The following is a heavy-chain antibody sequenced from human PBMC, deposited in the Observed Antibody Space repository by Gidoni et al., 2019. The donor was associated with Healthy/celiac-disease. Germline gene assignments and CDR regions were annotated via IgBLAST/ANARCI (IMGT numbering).Heavy chain of an antibody. CDR2: ISSSSSSI. J-gene: IGHJ4*02. V-gene: IGHV3-21*01. CDR1: GFTFSSYS. CDR3: ASRDIG. Sequence: VQLVESGGGLVQPGGALRLSCADSGFTFSSYSMNWCRQAPGKALECVSSISSSSSSIYYADSVKGRLTISRSNAKNSLYLQMISLRAEDTYVYYCASRDIGWGQGLLVTVSS.